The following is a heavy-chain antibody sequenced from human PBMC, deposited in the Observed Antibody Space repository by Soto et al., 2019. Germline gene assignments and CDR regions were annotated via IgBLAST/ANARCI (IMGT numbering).Heavy chain of an antibody. CDR2: MSGSGGST. Sequence: EVQLLESGGGLVQPGGSLRLSCAASGFTFSSYAMTWVRQAPGKGLEWVSTMSGSGGSTYYADSVKRRFTIAGGKSNHTSDRHMNRVRPEATPVYYCAKEGILLGEGVGYWGQGTLVT. J-gene: IGHJ4*02. V-gene: IGHV3-23*01. D-gene: IGHD2-15*01. CDR3: AKEGILLGEGVGY. CDR1: GFTFSSYA.